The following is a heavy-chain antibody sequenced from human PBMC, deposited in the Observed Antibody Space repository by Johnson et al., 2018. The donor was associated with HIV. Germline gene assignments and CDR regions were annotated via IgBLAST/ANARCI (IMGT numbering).Heavy chain of an antibody. CDR3: ALVLGALPGAFDI. D-gene: IGHD3-16*01. J-gene: IGHJ3*02. V-gene: IGHV3-23*04. CDR1: GFTFSSYA. Sequence: VQLVESGGGLVQPGGSLRLSCAASGFTFSSYAMSWVRQAPGKGLEWVSGINWNGGSTGYADSVKGRFTISRDNSKKTLYLQMNSLRAEDTAVYYCALVLGALPGAFDIWGQGTLVTVSS. CDR2: INWNGGST.